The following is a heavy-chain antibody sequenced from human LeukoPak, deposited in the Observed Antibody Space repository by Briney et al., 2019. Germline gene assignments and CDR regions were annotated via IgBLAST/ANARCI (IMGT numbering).Heavy chain of an antibody. CDR3: ARTPCSGWPFDY. CDR1: GFTFDDYA. D-gene: IGHD6-19*01. CDR2: ISGDGGST. J-gene: IGHJ4*02. V-gene: IGHV3-43*02. Sequence: GSLNLSCAASGFTFDDYAMHWVRQAPGKGLEWVSLISGDGGSTYYADSVKGRFTISRDNSKNSLYLQMNSLRTEDTALYYCARTPCSGWPFDYWGQGTLVTVSS.